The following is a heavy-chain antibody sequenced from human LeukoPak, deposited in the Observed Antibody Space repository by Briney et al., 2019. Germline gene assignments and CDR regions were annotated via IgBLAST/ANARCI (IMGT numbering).Heavy chain of an antibody. V-gene: IGHV1-2*02. J-gene: IGHJ4*02. CDR2: INPNSGGT. D-gene: IGHD5-18*01. CDR3: AREDTAMVNFDY. Sequence: ASVKVSCKASGYTFTGYYTHWVRQAPGQGLEWMGWINPNSGGTNYAQKFQGRVTMTRDTSISTAYMELSRLRSDDTAVYYCAREDTAMVNFDYWGQGTLVTVSS. CDR1: GYTFTGYY.